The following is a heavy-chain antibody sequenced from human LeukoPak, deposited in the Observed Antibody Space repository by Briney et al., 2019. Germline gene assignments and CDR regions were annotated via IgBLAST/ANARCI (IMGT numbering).Heavy chain of an antibody. V-gene: IGHV1-18*01. Sequence: ASVKVSCKDSGYTFPSYGISWVRQAPGQGLEWMGWISAYNGNTNYAQKLQGRVTMATDTPTSTAYMELKSLRSDDTAVYYCARGRVYGSGSYYPPDAFDIWGQGTMVTVSS. CDR3: ARGRVYGSGSYYPPDAFDI. J-gene: IGHJ3*02. CDR2: ISAYNGNT. CDR1: GYTFPSYG. D-gene: IGHD3-10*01.